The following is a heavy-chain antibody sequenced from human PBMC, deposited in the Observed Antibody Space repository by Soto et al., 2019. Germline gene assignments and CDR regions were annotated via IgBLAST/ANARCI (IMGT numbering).Heavy chain of an antibody. CDR3: ARDYCSSTSCYAVSNWFDP. J-gene: IGHJ5*02. Sequence: SETLSLTCTVSGGSIRSSSYYWGWIRQPPGKGLEWIGSIYYSGSTYYNPSLKSRVTISVDTSKNQFSLKLSSVTAADTAVYYCARDYCSSTSCYAVSNWFDPWGQGTLVTV. CDR2: IYYSGST. CDR1: GGSIRSSSYY. V-gene: IGHV4-39*01. D-gene: IGHD2-2*01.